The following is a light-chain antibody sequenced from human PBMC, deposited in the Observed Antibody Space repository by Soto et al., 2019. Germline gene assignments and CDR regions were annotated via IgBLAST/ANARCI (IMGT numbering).Light chain of an antibody. CDR2: DVN. Sequence: QSALTQPRSVSGSPGQSVTISCTGTRSDVGGYNYVSWYQQYPGKAPKFMTYDVNKRPSGVPDRFSGSKSGNTASLTISGLQAEDEADYYCCSYTGSYPWVFGGGTKLTVL. CDR1: RSDVGGYNY. J-gene: IGLJ3*02. CDR3: CSYTGSYPWV. V-gene: IGLV2-11*01.